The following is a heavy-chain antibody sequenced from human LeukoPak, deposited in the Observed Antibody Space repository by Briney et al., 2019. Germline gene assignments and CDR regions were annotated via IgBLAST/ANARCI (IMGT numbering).Heavy chain of an antibody. CDR3: ARSNYGSGSYSLDY. V-gene: IGHV4-39*01. CDR1: DDSISSSSYY. CDR2: IYYSGGT. Sequence: SETLSLTCTVSDDSISSSSYYWGWIRQPPGKGLEWIGSIYYSGGTYYNPSLKSRVTISVDTSKNQFSLNLTSVTAADTAVYYCARSNYGSGSYSLDYWGQGTLVTVSS. J-gene: IGHJ4*02. D-gene: IGHD3-10*01.